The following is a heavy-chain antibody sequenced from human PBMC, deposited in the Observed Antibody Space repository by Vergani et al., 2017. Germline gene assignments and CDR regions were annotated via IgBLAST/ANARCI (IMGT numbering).Heavy chain of an antibody. D-gene: IGHD6-19*01. CDR2: INPNSGGT. CDR1: GYTFTGYY. J-gene: IGHJ5*02. Sequence: QVQLVQSGAEVKKPGASVKVSCKASGYTFTGYYMHWVRQAPGQGLEWMGWINPNSGGTNYAQKFQGRVTMTRDTSISTAYMELSRLRSDDTAVYYCAREGASSGWSNWFDPWGQGTLVTVSS. V-gene: IGHV1-2*02. CDR3: AREGASSGWSNWFDP.